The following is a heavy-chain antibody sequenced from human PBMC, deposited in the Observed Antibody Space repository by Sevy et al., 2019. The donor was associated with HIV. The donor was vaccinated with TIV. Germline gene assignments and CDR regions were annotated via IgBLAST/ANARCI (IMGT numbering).Heavy chain of an antibody. Sequence: GGSLRLSCAASGFTFSSYWMHWVRQAPGKGLVWVSRINSDGSSTRYADSVKGRFTISRDNAKNTLYLQMNSLRAEETAVYYCARDLGATLCIAVSAYFAYWGQGTLVTDSS. CDR1: GFTFSSYW. CDR2: INSDGSST. D-gene: IGHD6-19*01. V-gene: IGHV3-74*01. CDR3: ARDLGATLCIAVSAYFAY. J-gene: IGHJ4*02.